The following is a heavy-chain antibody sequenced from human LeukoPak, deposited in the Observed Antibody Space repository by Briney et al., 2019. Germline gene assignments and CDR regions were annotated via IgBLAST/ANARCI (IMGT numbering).Heavy chain of an antibody. D-gene: IGHD1-26*01. J-gene: IGHJ4*02. CDR3: AKSGSYWGLLGYYFDY. CDR2: ISGSGGST. V-gene: IGHV3-23*01. CDR1: GFTFSSYA. Sequence: QAGGSLRLSCAASGFTFSSYAMSWVRQAPGKGLEWVSAISGSGGSTYYADSVKGRFTISRDNSKNTLYLQMNSLRAEDTAVYYCAKSGSYWGLLGYYFDYWGQGTLVTVSS.